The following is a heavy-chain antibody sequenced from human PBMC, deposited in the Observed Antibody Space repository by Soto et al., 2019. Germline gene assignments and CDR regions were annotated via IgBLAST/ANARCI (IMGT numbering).Heavy chain of an antibody. CDR3: ATRITVFGLLIPPFDP. D-gene: IGHD3-3*01. J-gene: IGHJ5*02. CDR1: GGSVNGYY. CDR2: INHTGGT. V-gene: IGHV4-34*01. Sequence: SETLSLTCAVYGGSVNGYYWNWIRQPPGKGLEWIGEINHTGGTHYNPSLKSRVTMSVDTSKNQFSLGLSSVTAADTAIYYCATRITVFGLLIPPFDPWGQGTQVTVSS.